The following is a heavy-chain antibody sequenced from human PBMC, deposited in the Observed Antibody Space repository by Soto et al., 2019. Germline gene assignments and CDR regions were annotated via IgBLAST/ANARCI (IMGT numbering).Heavy chain of an antibody. CDR1: GYTFTSYD. J-gene: IGHJ6*02. CDR2: MNPNSGNT. Sequence: GASVKVSCKASGYTFTSYDINWVRQATGQGLEWMGWMNPNSGNTGYAQKFQGRVTMTRNTSISTAYTELSSLRSEDTAVYYCARGPYYDFWSGYLWKNYYCYGMDVWGQGTTVTVSS. D-gene: IGHD3-3*01. V-gene: IGHV1-8*01. CDR3: ARGPYYDFWSGYLWKNYYCYGMDV.